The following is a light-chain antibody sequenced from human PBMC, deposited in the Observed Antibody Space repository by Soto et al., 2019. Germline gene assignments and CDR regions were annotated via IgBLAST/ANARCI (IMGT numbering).Light chain of an antibody. V-gene: IGKV3-20*01. CDR2: GAS. CDR3: QEYGSSPAT. J-gene: IGKJ1*01. Sequence: EIVLTQSPGTLSLSPGERATLSCRASQSVSSSYLAWYQQKPGQAPRLLIYGASSRATGIQDRFSGSGSGTDFTLTISRLEPEDFALDYCQEYGSSPATFGQGTKVEIK. CDR1: QSVSSSY.